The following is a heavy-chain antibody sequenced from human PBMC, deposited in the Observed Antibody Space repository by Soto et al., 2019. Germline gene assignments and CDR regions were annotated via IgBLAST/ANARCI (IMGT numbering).Heavy chain of an antibody. CDR3: AKDYDSSGYYYVRAEYFQH. CDR2: ISGSGGST. D-gene: IGHD3-22*01. CDR1: GFTFSSYA. V-gene: IGHV3-23*01. J-gene: IGHJ1*01. Sequence: EVQLLESGGGLVQPGGSLRLSCAASGFTFSSYAMSWVRQAPGKGLEWVSAISGSGGSTYYADSVKGRFTISRDNSKNXLXLQMNSLRAEDTAVYYCAKDYDSSGYYYVRAEYFQHWGQGTLVTVSS.